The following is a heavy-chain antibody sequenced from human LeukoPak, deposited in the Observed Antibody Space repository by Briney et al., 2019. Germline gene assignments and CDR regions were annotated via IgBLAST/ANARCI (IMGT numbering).Heavy chain of an antibody. V-gene: IGHV3-74*03. D-gene: IGHD3-9*01. J-gene: IGHJ4*02. Sequence: GGSLRLSCAASGFTFSDYWMHWVRQAPGEGLVWVSRINSVGSSTTYADSVKGRFTISRDNAKNTLYLQMNSLRAEDTAVYYCARDFDRYYFDSWGQGILVTVSS. CDR3: ARDFDRYYFDS. CDR2: INSVGSST. CDR1: GFTFSDYW.